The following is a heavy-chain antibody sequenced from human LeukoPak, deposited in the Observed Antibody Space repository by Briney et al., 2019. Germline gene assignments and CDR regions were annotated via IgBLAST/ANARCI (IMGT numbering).Heavy chain of an antibody. D-gene: IGHD3-3*01. Sequence: ASVKVSCKASGYTFTSYYMHWVRQAPGQGLEWMGIINPSGGSTSYAQKFQGRVTKTRDTSTSTVYMELSSLRSEDTAVYYCARAWSGYFYHYYYMDVWGKGTTVTVSS. V-gene: IGHV1-46*01. CDR2: INPSGGST. CDR1: GYTFTSYY. J-gene: IGHJ6*03. CDR3: ARAWSGYFYHYYYMDV.